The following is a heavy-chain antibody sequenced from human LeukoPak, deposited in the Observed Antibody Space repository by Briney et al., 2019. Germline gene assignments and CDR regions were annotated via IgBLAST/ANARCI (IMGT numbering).Heavy chain of an antibody. J-gene: IGHJ4*02. CDR3: AKKGATTGDFDY. V-gene: IGHV3-23*01. D-gene: IGHD1-26*01. Sequence: HPGGSLRLSCAASGFTFSNFLMTWVRQAPGKGPEWVSAISGSGGDTYYADSVKGRFTISRDNSKNTLYLQMNSLRAKDTAVYYCAKKGATTGDFDYWGQGTLVTVSS. CDR1: GFTFSNFL. CDR2: ISGSGGDT.